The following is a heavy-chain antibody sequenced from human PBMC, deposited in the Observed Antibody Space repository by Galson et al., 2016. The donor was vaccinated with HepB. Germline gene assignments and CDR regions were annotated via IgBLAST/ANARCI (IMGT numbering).Heavy chain of an antibody. CDR1: GFRFTKFA. V-gene: IGHV3-23*01. D-gene: IGHD3-3*01. J-gene: IGHJ5*02. Sequence: SLRLSCAASGFRFTKFAMTWVRQAPGKGLEWVSGISASGVTYYADSVRGRFTVSRDDSKNTVFLQMKSLRADDTALYYCAKDAIGMVIGWLDPWGQGTQVTVSS. CDR3: AKDAIGMVIGWLDP. CDR2: ISASGVT.